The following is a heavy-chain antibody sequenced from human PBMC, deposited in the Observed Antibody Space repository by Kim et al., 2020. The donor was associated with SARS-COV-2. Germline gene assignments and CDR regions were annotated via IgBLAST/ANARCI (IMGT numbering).Heavy chain of an antibody. Sequence: GGSLRLSCAASGFTFSSYEMNWVRQAPGKGLEWVSYISSSGSTIYYADSVKGRFTISRDNAKNSLYLQMNSLRAEDTAVYYCARVQWELLYYFDYWGQGTLVTVSS. CDR2: ISSSGSTI. J-gene: IGHJ4*02. CDR3: ARVQWELLYYFDY. CDR1: GFTFSSYE. D-gene: IGHD1-26*01. V-gene: IGHV3-48*03.